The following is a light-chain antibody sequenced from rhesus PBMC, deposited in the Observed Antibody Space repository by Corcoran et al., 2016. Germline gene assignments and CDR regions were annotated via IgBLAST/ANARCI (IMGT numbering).Light chain of an antibody. V-gene: IGKV1-33*01. J-gene: IGKJ1*01. Sequence: DIQMTPSPSSLSASVGDTVTITCQARQALSKDLAWYQQKPGKAPTLLIYDTSTLESGVPSRFSGSGAGTEFTITISSLQPEDFAIYFCQQHNSYAGTFGQGTKVEVK. CDR3: QQHNSYAGT. CDR2: DTS. CDR1: QALSKD.